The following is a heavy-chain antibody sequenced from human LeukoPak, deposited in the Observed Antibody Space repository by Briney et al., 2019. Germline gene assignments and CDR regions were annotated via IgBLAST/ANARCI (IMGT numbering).Heavy chain of an antibody. CDR3: AKGPIAAVKEGYNWFDP. CDR1: GFTFSSYG. CDR2: ISYDGSNK. J-gene: IGHJ5*02. D-gene: IGHD6-13*01. Sequence: GGSLRLSCAASGFTFSSYGMHWVRQAPGKGLEWVAIISYDGSNKYYADSVKGRFTISRDNSKNTLYLQMNSLRAEDTAVYYCAKGPIAAVKEGYNWFDPWGQGTLVTVSS. V-gene: IGHV3-30*18.